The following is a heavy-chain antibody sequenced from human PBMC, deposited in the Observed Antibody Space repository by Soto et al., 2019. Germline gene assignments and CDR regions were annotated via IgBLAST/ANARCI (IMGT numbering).Heavy chain of an antibody. J-gene: IGHJ5*02. CDR1: GGSISSSSYY. Sequence: SETLSLTCTVSGGSISSSSYYWGWIRQPPGKGLEWIGSIYYSGSTYYNPSLKSRVTISVDTSKNQFSLKLSSVTAADTAVYYCARRGGSYYNWFDPWGQGTLVTVSS. CDR2: IYYSGST. CDR3: ARRGGSYYNWFDP. V-gene: IGHV4-39*01. D-gene: IGHD1-26*01.